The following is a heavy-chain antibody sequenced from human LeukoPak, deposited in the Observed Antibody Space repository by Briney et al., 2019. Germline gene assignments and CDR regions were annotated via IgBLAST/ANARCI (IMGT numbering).Heavy chain of an antibody. V-gene: IGHV4-59*06. CDR2: IYYSGST. J-gene: IGHJ4*02. CDR1: GGSISSYY. D-gene: IGHD3-9*01. Sequence: PSETLSLACTVSGGSISSYYWSWIRQPPGKGLEWIGYIYYSGSTYYNPSLKSRVTISVDTSKNQFSLKLSSVTAADTAVYYCARGSNYDILTGYYPTFDYWGQGTLVTVSS. CDR3: ARGSNYDILTGYYPTFDY.